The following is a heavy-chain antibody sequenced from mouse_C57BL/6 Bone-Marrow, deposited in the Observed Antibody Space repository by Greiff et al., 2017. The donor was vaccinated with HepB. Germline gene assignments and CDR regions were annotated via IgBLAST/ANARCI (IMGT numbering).Heavy chain of an antibody. D-gene: IGHD1-1*01. CDR1: GYTFTDHT. CDR2: IYPRDGST. Sequence: QVQLQQSDAELVKPGASVKISCKVSGYTFTDHTIHWMKQRPEQGLEWIGYIYPRDGSTKYNEKFKGKTTVTADKSSSTAYMQLNSLTSEDSAVYFCARRPSSSFYYYAMDYWGQGTSVTVSS. V-gene: IGHV1-78*01. J-gene: IGHJ4*01. CDR3: ARRPSSSFYYYAMDY.